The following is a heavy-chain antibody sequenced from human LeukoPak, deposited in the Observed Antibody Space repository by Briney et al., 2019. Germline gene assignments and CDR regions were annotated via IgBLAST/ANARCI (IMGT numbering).Heavy chain of an antibody. CDR1: GYTFTGYY. Sequence: ASVKVSCKASGYTFTGYYMHRVRQAPGQGLEWMGWINHNSGGTNYAQKFQGRVTMTRDTSISTAYMELSRLRSDDTAVYYCARSRVPAAHTWFDPWGQGTLVTVSS. D-gene: IGHD2-2*01. CDR3: ARSRVPAAHTWFDP. V-gene: IGHV1-2*02. CDR2: INHNSGGT. J-gene: IGHJ5*02.